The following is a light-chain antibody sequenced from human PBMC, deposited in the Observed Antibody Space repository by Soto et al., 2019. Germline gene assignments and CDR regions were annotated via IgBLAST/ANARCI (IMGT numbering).Light chain of an antibody. CDR2: GAS. Sequence: EIVLTQSPGTLSLSPGERATLSCRASQSVSSSYLAWYQQKPGQAPRLLIYGASSRATGIPDRFSGSGSGTDFTITISRLAPEDFAVYYCQQYGRSPPITFGQGTRLEIK. CDR3: QQYGRSPPIT. J-gene: IGKJ5*01. CDR1: QSVSSSY. V-gene: IGKV3-20*01.